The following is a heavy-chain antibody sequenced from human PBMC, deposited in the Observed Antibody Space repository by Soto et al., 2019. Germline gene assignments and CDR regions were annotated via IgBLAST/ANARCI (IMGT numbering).Heavy chain of an antibody. CDR1: GFTFSSYA. CDR3: AKDGTHYYGSGSETPTKRYFDY. V-gene: IGHV3-23*01. CDR2: ISGSGGST. Sequence: EVQLLESGGGLVQPGGSLRLSCAASGFTFSSYAMSWVRQAPGKGLEWVSAISGSGGSTYYADSVKGRFTISRDNSKNTLYLQMNSLRAEDTAVYYCAKDGTHYYGSGSETPTKRYFDYWGQGTLVTVSS. D-gene: IGHD3-10*01. J-gene: IGHJ4*02.